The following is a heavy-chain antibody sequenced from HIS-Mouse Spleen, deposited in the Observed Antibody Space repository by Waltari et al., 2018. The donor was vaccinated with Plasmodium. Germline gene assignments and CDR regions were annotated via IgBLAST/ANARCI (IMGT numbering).Heavy chain of an antibody. D-gene: IGHD6-13*01. CDR2: SYHSGST. Sequence: QVQLQESGPGLVKPSETLSLTCTVSGSSISSGYYWGWIRQPPGKGLEWIGSSYHSGSTYYHPCRKRRVTISVDTSKNQVSLKLSSVTAADTAVYYCARGVGYSSSWYWFDPWGQGTLVTVSS. V-gene: IGHV4-38-2*02. CDR3: ARGVGYSSSWYWFDP. J-gene: IGHJ5*02. CDR1: GSSISSGYY.